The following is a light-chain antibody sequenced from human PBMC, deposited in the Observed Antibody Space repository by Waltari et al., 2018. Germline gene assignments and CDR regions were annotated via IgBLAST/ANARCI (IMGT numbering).Light chain of an antibody. CDR3: QQSYSTPYT. V-gene: IGKV1-39*01. CDR2: AAS. J-gene: IGKJ2*01. CDR1: QSISSY. Sequence: DIQMTQSPSSLSASVGDRVTITCRASQSISSYLHWYQQKPGKAPKLLIYAASRLQSGVPSRFSGSGSETDFTLTISSLQPEDFATYYCQQSYSTPYTFGQGTKLEIK.